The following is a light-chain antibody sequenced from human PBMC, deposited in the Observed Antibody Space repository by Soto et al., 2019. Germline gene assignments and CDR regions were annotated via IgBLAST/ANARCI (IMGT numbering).Light chain of an antibody. CDR2: EAS. Sequence: EIVLTQSPATLALSPGERVTLSCRASQTVRSSLAWYQQKPGQAPRLIIYEASNRATGIPARFSGSGSGTEFTLTISSLQSEDFALYYCQQYNNWPPLTFGGGTTGDIK. CDR3: QQYNNWPPLT. CDR1: QTVRSS. V-gene: IGKV3-11*01. J-gene: IGKJ4*01.